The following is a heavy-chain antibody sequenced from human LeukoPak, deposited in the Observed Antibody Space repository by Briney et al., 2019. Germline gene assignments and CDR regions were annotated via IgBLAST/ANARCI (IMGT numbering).Heavy chain of an antibody. CDR1: GGSFSGYY. CDR3: ARRIDY. J-gene: IGHJ4*02. Sequence: SETLSLTCTVYGGSFSGYYWSWIRQPPGKGLEWIGEINHSGSTNYNPSLKSRVTISVDTSKNQFSLKLSSVTAADTAVYYCARRIDYWGQGTLVTVSS. V-gene: IGHV4-34*01. CDR2: INHSGST.